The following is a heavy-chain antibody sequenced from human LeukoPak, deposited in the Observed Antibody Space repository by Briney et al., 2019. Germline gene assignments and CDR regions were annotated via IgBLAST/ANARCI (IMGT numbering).Heavy chain of an antibody. CDR3: ARHTTGYSYDYYYYYYMDV. D-gene: IGHD5-18*01. CDR1: GGSISSYY. J-gene: IGHJ6*03. V-gene: IGHV4-4*09. CDR2: IYTSGST. Sequence: SETLSLTCTVSGGSISSYYWSWIRQPPGKGLEWIGYIYTSGSTNYNPSLKSRVTISVDTSKNQFSLKLSSVTAADTAVYYCARHTTGYSYDYYYYYYMDVWGKGTTVTVSS.